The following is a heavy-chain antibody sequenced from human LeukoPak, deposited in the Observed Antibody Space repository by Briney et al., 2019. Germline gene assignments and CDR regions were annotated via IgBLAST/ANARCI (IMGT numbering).Heavy chain of an antibody. CDR1: GGSFSGYY. Sequence: SETLSLTCAVYGGSFSGYYWSWIRQPPGKGLEWIGEINHSGSTNYNPSLKSRVTISVDTSKNQFSLKLSSVTAADTAVYYCARRFRGYSYGYLNWFDPWGQGTLVTVSS. J-gene: IGHJ5*02. CDR3: ARRFRGYSYGYLNWFDP. CDR2: INHSGST. V-gene: IGHV4-34*01. D-gene: IGHD5-18*01.